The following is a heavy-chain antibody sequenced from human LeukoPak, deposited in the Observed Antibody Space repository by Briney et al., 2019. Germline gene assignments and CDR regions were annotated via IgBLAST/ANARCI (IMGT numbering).Heavy chain of an antibody. J-gene: IGHJ4*02. D-gene: IGHD6-19*01. Sequence: SETLSLTCTVSGGSISSYYWSWIRQPPGKGLEWIGYIYYSGSTNYNPSLKSRVTISVDTSKSQFSLTLSSVTAADTAVYFCARRSTSGSYYFDCWGQGTLITVSS. V-gene: IGHV4-59*08. CDR3: ARRSTSGSYYFDC. CDR2: IYYSGST. CDR1: GGSISSYY.